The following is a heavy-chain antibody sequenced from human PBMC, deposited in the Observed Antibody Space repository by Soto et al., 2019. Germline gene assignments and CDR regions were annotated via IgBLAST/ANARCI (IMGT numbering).Heavy chain of an antibody. D-gene: IGHD2-2*01. V-gene: IGHV1-58*02. J-gene: IGHJ6*02. CDR2: IVVGSGNT. CDR1: GYTFTGYY. Sequence: SVKVSCKASGYTFTGYYMHWVRQAPGHRLEWIGWIVVGSGNTNYAQKFQERVTITRDMSTSTAYMELSSLRSEDTAVYYCAATLGYCSSTSCYGSRYYYGMDVWGQGTTVTVSS. CDR3: AATLGYCSSTSCYGSRYYYGMDV.